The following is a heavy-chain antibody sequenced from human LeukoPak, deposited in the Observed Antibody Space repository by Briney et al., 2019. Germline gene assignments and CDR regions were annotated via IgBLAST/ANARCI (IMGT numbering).Heavy chain of an antibody. V-gene: IGHV3-7*04. Sequence: GGSLRLSCAASGFIFSSYWMSWVRQAPGKGLEWVANIKYDGSEKYYVDSVKGRFTISRDNAKKSLYLQMNSLRAEDTAVYYCAKEHSSGWYRPVDYWGQGTLVTVSS. CDR1: GFIFSSYW. CDR2: IKYDGSEK. CDR3: AKEHSSGWYRPVDY. J-gene: IGHJ4*02. D-gene: IGHD6-19*01.